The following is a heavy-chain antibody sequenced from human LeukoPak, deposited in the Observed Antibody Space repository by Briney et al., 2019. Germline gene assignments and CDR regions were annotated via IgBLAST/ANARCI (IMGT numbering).Heavy chain of an antibody. D-gene: IGHD6-13*01. Sequence: GGSLRLSCAASGFTFSSYAMSWVCQAPGTGLEWVSAISGSGGSTYYADSVKGRFTISRDNSKNALYLQMNSLRAEDTAVYYCAKEPSSSWPFDYWGQGTLVTVSS. V-gene: IGHV3-23*01. CDR1: GFTFSSYA. CDR2: ISGSGGST. CDR3: AKEPSSSWPFDY. J-gene: IGHJ4*02.